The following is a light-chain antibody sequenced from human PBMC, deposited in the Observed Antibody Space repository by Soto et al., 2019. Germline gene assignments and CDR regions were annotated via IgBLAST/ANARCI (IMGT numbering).Light chain of an antibody. Sequence: EIVLTQSPGTLSLSPGERATLSCRASQSVSASYLAWYQQKPGQAPRLLIYGVSARATGVPDRFSGSGYGTDFTLTISRLEPEDFAVYYCQQYGNSRYTFGQGTKLEIK. CDR2: GVS. CDR1: QSVSASY. V-gene: IGKV3-20*01. J-gene: IGKJ2*01. CDR3: QQYGNSRYT.